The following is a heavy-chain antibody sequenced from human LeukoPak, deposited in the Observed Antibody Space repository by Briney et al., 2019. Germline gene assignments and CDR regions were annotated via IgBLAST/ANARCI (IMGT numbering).Heavy chain of an antibody. CDR1: GDSISSSSYY. Sequence: SETLSLTCTVSGDSISSSSYYWDWIRQSPGKGLEWIGNIYSGGSTYYTPSLKSRVTISVDTSKNQFSLKLSSVTAADTAIYYCARHSRSGSGGYENAFDIWGQGTMVTVAS. D-gene: IGHD5-12*01. CDR2: IYSGGST. CDR3: ARHSRSGSGGYENAFDI. V-gene: IGHV4-39*01. J-gene: IGHJ3*02.